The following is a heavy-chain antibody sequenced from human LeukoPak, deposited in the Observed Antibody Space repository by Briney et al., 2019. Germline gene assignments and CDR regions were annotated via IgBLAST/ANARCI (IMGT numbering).Heavy chain of an antibody. D-gene: IGHD3-22*01. J-gene: IGHJ4*02. CDR1: GFTFRSYG. CDR3: ARGVDYYDSSGTIDY. CDR2: VWYDGSKT. V-gene: IGHV3-33*01. Sequence: GGSLRLSCAASGFTFRSYGMHWVRQAPGKGLEWVAVVWYDGSKTYSADSVKGRITISRDDSKNTLYLQMNSLRAEDTAAYYCARGVDYYDSSGTIDYWGQGTLVTVSS.